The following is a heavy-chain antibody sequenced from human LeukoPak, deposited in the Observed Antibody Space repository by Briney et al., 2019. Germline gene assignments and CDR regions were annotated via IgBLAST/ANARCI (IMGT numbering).Heavy chain of an antibody. CDR3: ATPAAGPGAEYSLY. CDR2: IYRGGST. V-gene: IGHV3-53*01. D-gene: IGHD6-13*01. CDR1: GFTVSSNY. J-gene: IGHJ1*01. Sequence: GGSLRLSCAASGFTVSSNYMSWVCQAPGKGLEWVSVIYRGGSTYYADSVKGRFTISRDNAKNSLDLQMNSLKVEDTAVYYCATPAAGPGAEYSLYWGQGTLVIVSS.